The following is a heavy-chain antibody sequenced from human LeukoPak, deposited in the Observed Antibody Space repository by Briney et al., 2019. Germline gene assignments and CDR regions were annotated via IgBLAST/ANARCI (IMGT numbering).Heavy chain of an antibody. J-gene: IGHJ4*02. Sequence: GASVKVSCKASGYTFTSYGISWVRQAPGQGLERMGWISAYNGNTNYAQKLQGGVTMTTDTSTSTAYMELRSLRSDDTAVYYCARVSRAGILTYYYDSSGYYYFDYWGQGTLVTVSS. CDR2: ISAYNGNT. V-gene: IGHV1-18*01. CDR3: ARVSRAGILTYYYDSSGYYYFDY. D-gene: IGHD3-22*01. CDR1: GYTFTSYG.